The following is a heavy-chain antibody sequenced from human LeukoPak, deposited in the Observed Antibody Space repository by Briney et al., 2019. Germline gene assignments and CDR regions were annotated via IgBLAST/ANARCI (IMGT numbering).Heavy chain of an antibody. V-gene: IGHV1-2*06. CDR2: INPNSGGT. D-gene: IGHD6-13*01. CDR1: GYTFTGYY. J-gene: IGHJ4*02. CDR3: ARDAARVTTAGGPDY. Sequence: GASVKVSCKASGYTFTGYYMHWVRQAPGQGLEWMGRINPNSGGTNYAQKFQGRVTMTRDTSISTAYMELSRLTSDDTALYYCARDAARVTTAGGPDYWGQGTLVTVSS.